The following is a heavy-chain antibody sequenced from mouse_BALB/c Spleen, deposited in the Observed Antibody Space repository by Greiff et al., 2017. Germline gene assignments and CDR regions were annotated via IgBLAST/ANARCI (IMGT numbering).Heavy chain of an antibody. CDR1: GYSFTGYF. V-gene: IGHV1-20*02. Sequence: EVHLVESGPELVKPGASVKISCKASGYSFTGYFMNWVMQSHGKSLEWIGRINPYNGDTFYNQKFKGKATLTVDKSSSTAHMELRSLASEDSAVYYCARSTTAFFDYWGQGTTLTVSS. D-gene: IGHD1-2*01. CDR2: INPYNGDT. J-gene: IGHJ2*01. CDR3: ARSTTAFFDY.